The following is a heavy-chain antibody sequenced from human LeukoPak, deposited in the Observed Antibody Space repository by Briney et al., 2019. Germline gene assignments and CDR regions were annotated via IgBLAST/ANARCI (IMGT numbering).Heavy chain of an antibody. Sequence: PGGSLRLSCAASGFTFNSYAMHWVRQAPGKGLEYVSAISSNGHSTYYANSVKGRFTISRDNSKSTLSLQMNSLRAEDTAIYYCATYRQVQVPFECWGQGTLVTVSS. J-gene: IGHJ4*02. CDR2: ISSNGHST. V-gene: IGHV3-64*01. D-gene: IGHD5-18*01. CDR1: GFTFNSYA. CDR3: ATYRQVQVPFEC.